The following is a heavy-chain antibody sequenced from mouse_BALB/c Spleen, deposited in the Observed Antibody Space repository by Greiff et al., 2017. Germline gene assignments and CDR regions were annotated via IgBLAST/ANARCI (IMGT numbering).Heavy chain of an antibody. V-gene: IGHV1-54*01. CDR1: GYAFTNYL. Sequence: QVQLQQSGAELVRPGTSVKVSCKASGYAFTNYLIEWVKQRPGQGLEWIGVINPGSGGTNYNEKFKGKATLTADKSSSTAYMQLSSLTSDDSAVYFCARGVYDGYYGGAYWGQGTLVTVSA. CDR3: ARGVYDGYYGGAY. CDR2: INPGSGGT. J-gene: IGHJ3*01. D-gene: IGHD2-3*01.